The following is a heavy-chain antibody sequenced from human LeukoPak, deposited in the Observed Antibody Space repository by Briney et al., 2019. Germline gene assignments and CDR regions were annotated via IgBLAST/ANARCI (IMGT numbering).Heavy chain of an antibody. J-gene: IGHJ6*03. CDR1: GGSISSGSYY. CDR2: IYTSGST. V-gene: IGHV4-61*02. D-gene: IGHD6-13*01. Sequence: SETLSLTCTVSGGSISSGSYYWSWIRQPAGKGLEWIGRIYTSGSTNYNPSLKSRVTISVDTSKNQFSLKLSSVTAADTAVYYCARGTGAAYYYYYMDVWGKGTTVTVSS. CDR3: ARGTGAAYYYYYMDV.